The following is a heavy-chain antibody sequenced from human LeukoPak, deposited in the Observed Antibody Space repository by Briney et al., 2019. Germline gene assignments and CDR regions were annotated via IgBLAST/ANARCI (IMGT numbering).Heavy chain of an antibody. CDR3: ARDRYYGSGPYYGMDV. V-gene: IGHV3-30-3*01. J-gene: IGHJ6*02. CDR2: ISSDGGYK. Sequence: GGSLRLSRAASGFTFSSYSMHWVRQAPGQGLEWVALISSDGGYKYYAGSVEGRFTISRDTSENTLYLQMNSLRPEDTAVYYCARDRYYGSGPYYGMDVWGQGTTVIVSS. CDR1: GFTFSSYS. D-gene: IGHD3-10*01.